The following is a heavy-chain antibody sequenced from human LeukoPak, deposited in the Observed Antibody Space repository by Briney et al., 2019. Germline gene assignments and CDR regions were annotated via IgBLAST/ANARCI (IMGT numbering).Heavy chain of an antibody. CDR1: GGSISSYY. CDR2: IYYSGST. Sequence: PSETLSLTCTVSGGSISSYYWSWIRQPPGKGLERIGYIYYSGSTNYNPSLKSRVTISVDTSKNQFSLKLSSVTAADTAVYYCARGLPSYDFWSGYYPYYFDYWGQGTLVNVSS. CDR3: ARGLPSYDFWSGYYPYYFDY. D-gene: IGHD3-3*01. J-gene: IGHJ4*02. V-gene: IGHV4-59*01.